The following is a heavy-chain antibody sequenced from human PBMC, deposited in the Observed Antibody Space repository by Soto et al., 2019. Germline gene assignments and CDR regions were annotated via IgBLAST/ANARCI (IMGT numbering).Heavy chain of an antibody. CDR3: ARNPPEYSYGFGAFDI. J-gene: IGHJ3*02. V-gene: IGHV4-59*01. CDR1: DSSISGYY. D-gene: IGHD5-18*01. CDR2: IYYSGST. Sequence: SETLCLTCTVSDSSISGYYWSCIRQPPGKGLEWIGYIYYSGSTNYNPSLKSRVTISVDTSKNQFSLKLSSVTAADTAVYYCARNPPEYSYGFGAFDIWGQGTMVTVSS.